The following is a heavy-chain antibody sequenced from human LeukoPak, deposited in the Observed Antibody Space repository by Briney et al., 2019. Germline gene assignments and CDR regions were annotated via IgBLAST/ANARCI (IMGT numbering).Heavy chain of an antibody. Sequence: PGGSLRLSCAASGFTFSSYAMHWVRQAPGKGLEWVAVISYDGSNKYCADSVKGRFTISRDNSKNTLYLQMNSLRAEDTAVYYCAREPVSPITMIVVVIGGPFDYWGQGTLVTVSS. V-gene: IGHV3-30-3*01. J-gene: IGHJ4*02. D-gene: IGHD3-22*01. CDR3: AREPVSPITMIVVVIGGPFDY. CDR1: GFTFSSYA. CDR2: ISYDGSNK.